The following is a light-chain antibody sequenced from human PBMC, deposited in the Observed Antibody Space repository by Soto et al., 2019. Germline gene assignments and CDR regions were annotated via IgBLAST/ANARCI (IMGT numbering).Light chain of an antibody. J-gene: IGKJ1*01. CDR3: QQSDSTPLT. CDR2: GAS. V-gene: IGKV3-20*01. Sequence: ENVLTHCPVTLSLSPGERATLSCRASQIVSNNYLAWYQQKPGQAPRLLIYGASNRATGIPDRFSGSGSGTDFALTISSLQAEDFATYYCQQSDSTPLTFGQRTRVDIK. CDR1: QIVSNNY.